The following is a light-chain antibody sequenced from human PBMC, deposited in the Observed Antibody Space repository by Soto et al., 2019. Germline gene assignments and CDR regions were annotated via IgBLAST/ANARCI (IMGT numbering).Light chain of an antibody. CDR3: ATWDDSLNGLV. J-gene: IGLJ2*01. Sequence: QSVLTQPPSASATPGQRVTISCSGSSPNIGSNTVNWYQHLPGTAPKLPIYSNNQRPSGVPDRFSGSKSGTSASLAISGLQSEDEADYYCATWDDSLNGLVFGGGTKLTVL. CDR1: SPNIGSNT. CDR2: SNN. V-gene: IGLV1-44*01.